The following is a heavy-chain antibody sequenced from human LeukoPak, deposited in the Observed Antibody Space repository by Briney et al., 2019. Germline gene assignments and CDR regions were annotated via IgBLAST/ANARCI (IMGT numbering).Heavy chain of an antibody. CDR3: ARSENYYDSSPVVY. Sequence: GRSLRLSCAASGFTFSSYGMHWVRQAPGKGLVWVAVIWYDGSNKYYADSVKGRFTISRDNSKNTLYLQMNSLRAEDTAVYYCARSENYYDSSPVVYWGQGTLVTVSS. V-gene: IGHV3-33*01. CDR2: IWYDGSNK. CDR1: GFTFSSYG. J-gene: IGHJ4*02. D-gene: IGHD3-22*01.